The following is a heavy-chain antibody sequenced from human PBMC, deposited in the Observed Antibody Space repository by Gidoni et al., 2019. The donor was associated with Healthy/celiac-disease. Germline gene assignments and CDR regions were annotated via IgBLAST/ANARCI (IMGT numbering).Heavy chain of an antibody. CDR1: GFTFSTAW. D-gene: IGHD2-21*01. J-gene: IGHJ4*02. CDR3: TTDRPIVVVIAIVGYYFDY. CDR2: IKSKTDGGTT. V-gene: IGHV3-15*01. Sequence: EVQLVESGGGLVKPGGSLRLSWAASGFTFSTAWMSWGRQAPGKGLEWVGRIKSKTDGGTTDYAAPVKGRFTISRDDSKNTLYLQMNSLKTEDTAVYYCTTDRPIVVVIAIVGYYFDYWGQGTLVTVSS.